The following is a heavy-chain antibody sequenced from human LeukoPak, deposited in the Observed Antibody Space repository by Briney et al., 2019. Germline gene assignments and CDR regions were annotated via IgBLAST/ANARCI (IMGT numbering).Heavy chain of an antibody. CDR1: GYNFATYW. Sequence: GESLKISCQGSGYNFATYWIVWVRQMPGKGLEWMGIIYPGNSHTRYSPSFQGQVAISADTSISTAYLHWSSLQSSDTAMYYCAKFHATWYGDTWGQGTLVTVSS. CDR3: AKFHATWYGDT. V-gene: IGHV5-51*01. CDR2: IYPGNSHT. D-gene: IGHD6-13*01. J-gene: IGHJ4*02.